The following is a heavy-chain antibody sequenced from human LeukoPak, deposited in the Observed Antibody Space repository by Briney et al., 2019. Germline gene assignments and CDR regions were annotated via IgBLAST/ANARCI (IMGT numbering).Heavy chain of an antibody. V-gene: IGHV1-69*04. CDR2: IIPILGIA. D-gene: IGHD1-1*01. Sequence: ASVKVSCKASGGTFSSYAISWVRQAPGQGLEWMGRIIPILGIANYAQKSQGRVTITADKSTSTAYMELSSLRSEDTAVYYCAREEELERTGVLGYWGQGTLVTVSS. J-gene: IGHJ4*02. CDR1: GGTFSSYA. CDR3: AREEELERTGVLGY.